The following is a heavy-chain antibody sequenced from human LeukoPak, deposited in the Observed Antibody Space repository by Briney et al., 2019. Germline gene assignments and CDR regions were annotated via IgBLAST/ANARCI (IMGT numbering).Heavy chain of an antibody. J-gene: IGHJ3*02. CDR3: ASGSSGYDLDAFDI. D-gene: IGHD5-12*01. Sequence: ASVMVSCKASGYTFTSYGINWVRQAPGQGLEWMGWINPNSGGTNYAQKFQGRVTMTRDTSISTAYMELSRLRSDDTAVYYCASGSSGYDLDAFDIWGQGTMVTVSS. V-gene: IGHV1-2*02. CDR2: INPNSGGT. CDR1: GYTFTSYG.